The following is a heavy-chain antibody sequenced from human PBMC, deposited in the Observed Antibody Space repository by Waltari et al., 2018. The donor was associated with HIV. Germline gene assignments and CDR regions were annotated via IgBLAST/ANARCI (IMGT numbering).Heavy chain of an antibody. V-gene: IGHV4-61*02. D-gene: IGHD4-17*01. CDR1: GGSISSGSYY. CDR3: ARGGSYGGYYFDY. J-gene: IGHJ4*02. Sequence: QVQLQESGPGLVKPSQTLSLTCTVSGGSISSGSYYWSWIRQPAGKGLDGIGRTNTSVSTNYNPSLKSLVTISVDTSKNQFSLKLSSVTAADTAVYYCARGGSYGGYYFDYWGQGTLVTVSS. CDR2: TNTSVST.